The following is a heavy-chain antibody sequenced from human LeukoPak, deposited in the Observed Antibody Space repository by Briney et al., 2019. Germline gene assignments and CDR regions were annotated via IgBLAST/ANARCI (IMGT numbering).Heavy chain of an antibody. J-gene: IGHJ4*02. CDR2: IYYSGST. Sequence: SETLSLTCTVSGGSISSYYWSWIRQPPGKGLEWIGYIYYSGSTNYNPSLKSRVTISVETSKNEFSLKLRSVTAADTAVYYCARVGPKMATILLAYWGQGTLSPSPQ. CDR3: ARVGPKMATILLAY. D-gene: IGHD5-24*01. CDR1: GGSISSYY. V-gene: IGHV4-59*01.